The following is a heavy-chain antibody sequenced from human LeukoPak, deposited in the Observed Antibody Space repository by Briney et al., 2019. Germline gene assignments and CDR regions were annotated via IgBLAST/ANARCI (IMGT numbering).Heavy chain of an antibody. CDR2: ISGSGGST. CDR1: GFTFSSYA. CDR3: ARDGIQLWKPYYFDY. J-gene: IGHJ4*02. Sequence: HSGGSLRLSCAASGFTFSSYAMSWVRQAPGKGLEWVSAISGSGGSTYYADSVKGRFTISRDNSKNTLYLQMNSLRAEDTAVYYCARDGIQLWKPYYFDYWGQGTLVTVSS. D-gene: IGHD5-18*01. V-gene: IGHV3-23*01.